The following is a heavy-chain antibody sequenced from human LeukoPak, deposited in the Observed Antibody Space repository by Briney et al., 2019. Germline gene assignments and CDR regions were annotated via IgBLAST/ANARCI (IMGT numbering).Heavy chain of an antibody. CDR3: ARDKIAAATTGSSFHH. V-gene: IGHV3-7*01. CDR2: LKHDESEK. Sequence: GGSLRLSCAASGFTLSSIWMSWAGQAQGKGLEWVANLKHDESEKYYVDSVKGRFTISRDNAKNSLYLHMNSLRAEDTAVYYCARDKIAAATTGSSFHHWGQGTLVTVSS. CDR1: GFTLSSIW. D-gene: IGHD6-13*01. J-gene: IGHJ1*01.